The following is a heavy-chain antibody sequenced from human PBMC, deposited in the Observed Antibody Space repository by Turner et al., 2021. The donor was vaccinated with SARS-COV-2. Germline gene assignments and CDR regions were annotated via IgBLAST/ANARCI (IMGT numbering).Heavy chain of an antibody. Sequence: QVHLQEWGPGLLKPSETLALTCSVHGDSVTGYCWTWLRQSAGKGLEWIGRFYTRETYKYNPSLDSRVSIAVDTSNNQVSLSLNSVTAADTAIYYCARSLRDHRGYDWGWHSWGQGILVTVSS. CDR3: ARSLRDHRGYDWGWHS. CDR2: FYTRETY. J-gene: IGHJ4*02. D-gene: IGHD5-12*01. CDR1: GDSVTGYC. V-gene: IGHV4-4*07.